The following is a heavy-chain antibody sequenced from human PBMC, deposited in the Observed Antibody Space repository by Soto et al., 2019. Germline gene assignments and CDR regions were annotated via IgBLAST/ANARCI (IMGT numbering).Heavy chain of an antibody. CDR1: GYTFTGYY. CDR2: INPNSGGT. Sequence: ASVKVSCKASGYTFTGYYVHWVRQAPGQGLEWMGWINPNSGGTNYAQKFQGRVTMTRDTSISTAYMELSRLRSDDTAVYYCARGGIAARGNAFDPWGQGALVTVS. D-gene: IGHD6-6*01. CDR3: ARGGIAARGNAFDP. V-gene: IGHV1-2*02. J-gene: IGHJ5*02.